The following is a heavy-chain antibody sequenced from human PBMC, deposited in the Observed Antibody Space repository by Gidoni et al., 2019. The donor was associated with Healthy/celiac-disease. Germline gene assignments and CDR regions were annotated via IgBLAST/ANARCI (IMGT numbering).Heavy chain of an antibody. J-gene: IGHJ4*02. D-gene: IGHD3-3*01. CDR3: ARQYYDFWSGYSQIDY. Sequence: QVQLVESGGGLVKPGGSLRLSCSASGFTFSDYYMSWIRQAPGKGLECVSYISSSSSYTNYADSVKGRFTISRDNAKNSLYLQMNSLRAEDTAVYYCARQYYDFWSGYSQIDYWGQGTLVTVSS. CDR2: ISSSSSYT. V-gene: IGHV3-11*06. CDR1: GFTFSDYY.